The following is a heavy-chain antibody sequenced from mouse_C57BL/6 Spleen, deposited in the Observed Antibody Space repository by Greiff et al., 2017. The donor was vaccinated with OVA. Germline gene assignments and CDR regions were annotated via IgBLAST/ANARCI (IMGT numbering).Heavy chain of an antibody. J-gene: IGHJ4*01. Sequence: VQLQQPGTDLVKPGASVKLSCKASGYTFTSYWMHWVKQRPGQGLEWIGNINPSNGGTNYNETFKSQATLTVDKSSSTAYMQLSSLTSEDSAVYYCARGPSTTVVATRYAMDYWGQGTSVTVSS. V-gene: IGHV1-53*01. CDR2: INPSNGGT. CDR1: GYTFTSYW. CDR3: ARGPSTTVVATRYAMDY. D-gene: IGHD1-1*01.